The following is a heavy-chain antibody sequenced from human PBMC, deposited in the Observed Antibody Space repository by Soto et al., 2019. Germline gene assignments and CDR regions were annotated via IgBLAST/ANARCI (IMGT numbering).Heavy chain of an antibody. CDR3: XXXXXXFDGTGFHAFDI. CDR2: ISSGGDNT. Sequence: EVQLLESGGGLRQPGGSLRLSCVASGYNFNKYAVSWVRQAPGKGLEWVSAISSGGDNTHYADXVKGRXTIXRXNSXXXXXXXXXXXXXXXXXXXXXXXXXXXFDGTGFHAFDIWGQGTRVTVSS. V-gene: IGHV3-23*01. CDR1: GYNFNKYA. J-gene: IGHJ3*02. D-gene: IGHD3-9*01.